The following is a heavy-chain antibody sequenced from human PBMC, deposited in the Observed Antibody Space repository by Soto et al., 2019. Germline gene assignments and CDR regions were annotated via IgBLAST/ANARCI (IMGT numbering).Heavy chain of an antibody. CDR3: ARGGSTSDYYDYYYYMYV. V-gene: IGHV3-23*01. D-gene: IGHD2-2*01. Sequence: GGSLRLSCAASGFTFSSYVMSWVRQAPGKGLEWVSSISGSGGRTSYADSLKGRFTISRDNSKNTLYLQMNSLSAEDTAVYYCARGGSTSDYYDYYYYMYVWGKGTTVTVSS. CDR1: GFTFSSYV. CDR2: ISGSGGRT. J-gene: IGHJ6*03.